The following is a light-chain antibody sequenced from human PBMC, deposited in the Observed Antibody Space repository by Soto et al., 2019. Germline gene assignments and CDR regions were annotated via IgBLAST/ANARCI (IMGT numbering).Light chain of an antibody. CDR3: QSYDSSMSGYV. CDR1: ISNIGASYD. J-gene: IGLJ1*01. V-gene: IGLV1-40*01. CDR2: GSG. Sequence: HSLLTQPPSVCGAPGQRFTISCAGSISNIGASYDVHWYQQLPGTAPKVVIYGSGNRPSGVPDRFSGSKSGTSASLAIAGLQAEDEADYYCQSYDSSMSGYVFGTGTKVTV.